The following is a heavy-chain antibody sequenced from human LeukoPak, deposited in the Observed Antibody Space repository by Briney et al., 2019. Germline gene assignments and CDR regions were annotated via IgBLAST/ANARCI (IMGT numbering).Heavy chain of an antibody. D-gene: IGHD3-10*01. J-gene: IGHJ6*04. Sequence: ASVKVSCKVSGYTLTELSMHWVRQAPGKGLEWMGGFDPEGGETIYAQKFQGRVTMTEDTSTDTAYMELSSLRSEDTAVYYCASSPTPLSYITMVRGVMRPYYYYGMDVWGKGTTVTVSS. CDR3: ASSPTPLSYITMVRGVMRPYYYYGMDV. V-gene: IGHV1-24*01. CDR2: FDPEGGET. CDR1: GYTLTELS.